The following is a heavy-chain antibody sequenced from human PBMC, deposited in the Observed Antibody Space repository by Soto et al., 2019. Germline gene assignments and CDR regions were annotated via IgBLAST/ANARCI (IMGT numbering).Heavy chain of an antibody. V-gene: IGHV4-4*02. D-gene: IGHD3-16*02. CDR1: SGSISSSNW. CDR3: ASAPESDDYIWGSYRELDY. Sequence: QVQLQESGPGLVKPSGTLSLTCAVSSGSISSSNWWSWVRQPPGKGLEWIGGIYHSGSTNYNPSLKSRVTISVDKSKNQLSLKLSSVTAADTAVYYCASAPESDDYIWGSYRELDYWGQGTLVTVSS. J-gene: IGHJ4*02. CDR2: IYHSGST.